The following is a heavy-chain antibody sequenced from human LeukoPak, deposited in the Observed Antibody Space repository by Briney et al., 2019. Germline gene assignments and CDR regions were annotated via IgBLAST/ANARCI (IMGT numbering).Heavy chain of an antibody. J-gene: IGHJ5*02. Sequence: SETLSLTCTVSGGSISSGGYYWSWIRQPPGKGLEWIGCIYYNGYTYYTSSLKSRVTIFVNTSKNQFSLKLISVTAADTAVYYCARQGGDTMVRGVVRDWFDPWGQGTLVTVSS. CDR2: IYYNGYT. D-gene: IGHD3-10*01. CDR3: ARQGGDTMVRGVVRDWFDP. CDR1: GGSISSGGYY. V-gene: IGHV4-39*01.